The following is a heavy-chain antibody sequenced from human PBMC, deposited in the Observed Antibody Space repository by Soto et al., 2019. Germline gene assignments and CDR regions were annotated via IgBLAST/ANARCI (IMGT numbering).Heavy chain of an antibody. D-gene: IGHD2-15*01. CDR3: TRGNRTPTYSFAS. Sequence: GESLKISCKASGYSFTTYWIGWVRQLPGKGLELMGIMYPGDSDTRYSPSFQGQVTISADKSISTAYLQWSSLKSSDTAIYYCTRGNRTPTYSFASWGQGALVTGSS. CDR1: GYSFTTYW. J-gene: IGHJ4*01. CDR2: MYPGDSDT. V-gene: IGHV5-51*01.